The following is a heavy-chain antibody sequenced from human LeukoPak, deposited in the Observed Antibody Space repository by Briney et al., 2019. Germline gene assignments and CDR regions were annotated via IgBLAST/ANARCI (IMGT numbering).Heavy chain of an antibody. CDR2: IYYSGST. CDR3: ARHDDYYYDSSLVY. Sequence: PSETLSLTCTVSGGSISSYYWSWIRQPPGKGLEWIGYIYYSGSTNYNPSLKSRVTISVDTSKNQFSLKLSSVTAADTAVHYCARHDDYYYDSSLVYWGQGTLVTVSS. CDR1: GGSISSYY. J-gene: IGHJ4*02. D-gene: IGHD3-22*01. V-gene: IGHV4-59*08.